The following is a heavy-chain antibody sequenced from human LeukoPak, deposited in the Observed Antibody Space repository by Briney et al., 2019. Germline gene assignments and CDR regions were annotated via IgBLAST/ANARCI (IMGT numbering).Heavy chain of an antibody. CDR1: GYSISNGYY. V-gene: IGHV4-38-2*02. D-gene: IGHD6-19*01. Sequence: SETLSLTCTASGYSISNGYYWGWIRPPPGRGLEWIGNIYRSGSTSYNPSLKSRVTISVDTSKNQFSLKVNSVTAADTAVYYCARRHSSGWFYYWGQGTLVTVSS. CDR2: IYRSGST. J-gene: IGHJ4*02. CDR3: ARRHSSGWFYY.